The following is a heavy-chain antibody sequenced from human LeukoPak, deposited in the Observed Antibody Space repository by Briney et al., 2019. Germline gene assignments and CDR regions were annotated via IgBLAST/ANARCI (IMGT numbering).Heavy chain of an antibody. V-gene: IGHV3-21*04. CDR2: ISSSSTFI. D-gene: IGHD3-10*01. J-gene: IGHJ5*02. CDR3: ARGGIRGGVDNWFDP. CDR1: GFPFSIHS. Sequence: GGSLRLACAASGFPFSIHSLNWVRQAPGQGLEWVSFISSSSTFIDYADSVKGRFTISRDNANKTLYLQMNSLRPEDTAVYYCARGGIRGGVDNWFDPWGRGTLVIVSS.